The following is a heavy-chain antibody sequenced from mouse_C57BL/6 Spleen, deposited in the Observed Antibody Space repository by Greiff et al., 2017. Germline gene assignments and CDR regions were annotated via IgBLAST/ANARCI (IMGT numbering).Heavy chain of an antibody. Sequence: VQLQQSGAELVKPGASVKMSCKASGYTFTSYWITWVKQRPGQGLEWIGDIYPGSGSTNYNEKFKSKATLPVDTSSSTAYMQLSSLTSEDSAVYYGARDTGDYAMDYWGQGTSVTVSS. CDR2: IYPGSGST. V-gene: IGHV1-55*01. CDR1: GYTFTSYW. D-gene: IGHD4-1*01. CDR3: ARDTGDYAMDY. J-gene: IGHJ4*01.